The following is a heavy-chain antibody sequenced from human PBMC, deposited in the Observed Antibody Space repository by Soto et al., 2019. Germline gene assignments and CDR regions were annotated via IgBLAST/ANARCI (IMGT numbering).Heavy chain of an antibody. CDR3: ARSQKYDFWSGYSKHFDY. V-gene: IGHV4-59*01. J-gene: IGHJ4*02. Sequence: QVQLQESGPGLVKPSETLSLTCTVSGGSISSYYWSWIRQPPGKGLEWIGYIYYSGSTNYNPSLKRRVTISVDTSKNQFSLKLSSVTAADTAVYYCARSQKYDFWSGYSKHFDYWGQGTLVTVSS. D-gene: IGHD3-3*01. CDR1: GGSISSYY. CDR2: IYYSGST.